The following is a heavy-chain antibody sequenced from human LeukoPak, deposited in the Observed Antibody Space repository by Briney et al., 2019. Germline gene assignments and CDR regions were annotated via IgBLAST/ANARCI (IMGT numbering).Heavy chain of an antibody. D-gene: IGHD5-24*01. Sequence: PGGSLRLSCAASGFTFSRYEMNWVRQAPGKGLEWVSYSSRSGSTISYADSVKGRFTISRDNAKNSLYLQMNNLRAEDTAVYYCARIVEMATVDYWGQGTLVTVSS. CDR1: GFTFSRYE. CDR3: ARIVEMATVDY. V-gene: IGHV3-48*03. J-gene: IGHJ4*02. CDR2: SSRSGSTI.